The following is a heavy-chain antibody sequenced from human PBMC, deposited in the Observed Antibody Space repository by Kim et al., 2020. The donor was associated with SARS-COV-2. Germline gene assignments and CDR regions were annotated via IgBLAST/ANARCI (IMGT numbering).Heavy chain of an antibody. CDR3: ARERLQWLGAPYYHYGMDV. Sequence: GGSLRLSCAASGFTFSSYGMHWVRQAPGKGLEWVAVISYDGSNKYYADSVKGRFTISRDNSKNTLYLQMNSLRAEDTAVYYCARERLQWLGAPYYHYGMDVWGQGTTVTVSS. D-gene: IGHD6-19*01. V-gene: IGHV3-33*05. J-gene: IGHJ6*02. CDR2: ISYDGSNK. CDR1: GFTFSSYG.